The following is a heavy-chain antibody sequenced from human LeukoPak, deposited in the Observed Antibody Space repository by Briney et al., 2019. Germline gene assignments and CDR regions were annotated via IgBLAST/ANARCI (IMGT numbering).Heavy chain of an antibody. CDR1: GRSFSGYY. J-gene: IGHJ4*02. CDR3: ARSGSRKKINDY. CDR2: INHSGST. D-gene: IGHD1-14*01. Sequence: SETLSLTCAVYGRSFSGYYWSWIRQPPGKGLEWIGEINHSGSTNYNPSLKSRVTISVDTSKNQFSLKLSSVTAADTAVYYCARSGSRKKINDYWGQGTLVTVSS. V-gene: IGHV4-34*01.